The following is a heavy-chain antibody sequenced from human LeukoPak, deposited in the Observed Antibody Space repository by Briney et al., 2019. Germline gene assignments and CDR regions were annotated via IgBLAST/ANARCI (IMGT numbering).Heavy chain of an antibody. D-gene: IGHD3-22*01. J-gene: IGHJ1*01. Sequence: ASVTVSCKASGYTFTGYYMHWVRQAPGQGLEWMGWINPNSGGTNYAQRFQGRGTMTRDTYTSTVYMELSSLRSEDTAVYFCARDYYDTRGYPEYFPHWGQGTLVTVSS. CDR2: INPNSGGT. CDR1: GYTFTGYY. CDR3: ARDYYDTRGYPEYFPH. V-gene: IGHV1-2*02.